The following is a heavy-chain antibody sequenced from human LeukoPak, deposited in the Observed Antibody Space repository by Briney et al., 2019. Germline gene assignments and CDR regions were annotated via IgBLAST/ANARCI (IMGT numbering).Heavy chain of an antibody. CDR3: AKDPYYYGSGSTYYFDY. CDR2: ISSSSSYI. J-gene: IGHJ4*02. CDR1: GFTFSSYS. Sequence: PGGSLRLSCAASGFTFSSYSMNWVRQAPGKGLEWVSSISSSSSYIYYADSVKGRFTISRDNAKNSLYLQMNSLRAEDTAVYYCAKDPYYYGSGSTYYFDYWGQGTLVTVSS. D-gene: IGHD3-10*01. V-gene: IGHV3-21*01.